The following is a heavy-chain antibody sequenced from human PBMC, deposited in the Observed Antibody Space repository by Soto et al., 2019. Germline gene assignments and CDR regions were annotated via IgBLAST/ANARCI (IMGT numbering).Heavy chain of an antibody. J-gene: IGHJ6*02. CDR3: AKDLLLTTVVTGVPDYYYGMDV. Sequence: PGGSLRLSCAASGFTFSSYAMSWVRQAPGKGLEWVSAISGSGGSTYYADSVKGRFTISRDNSKNTLYLQMNSLRAEDTAVYYCAKDLLLTTVVTGVPDYYYGMDVWGQGTTVTVSS. CDR2: ISGSGGST. V-gene: IGHV3-23*01. CDR1: GFTFSSYA. D-gene: IGHD4-17*01.